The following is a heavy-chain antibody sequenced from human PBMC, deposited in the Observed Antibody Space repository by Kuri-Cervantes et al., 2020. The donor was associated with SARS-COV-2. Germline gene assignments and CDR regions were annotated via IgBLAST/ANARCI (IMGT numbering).Heavy chain of an antibody. V-gene: IGHV4-38-2*01. CDR3: ARQGGIVVVPAAL. Sequence: GSLRLSCAVSGYSISSGYYWGWIRQPPGKGLEWIGSIYHSGSTYYNPSLKSRVTISVDTSKNQFSLKLSSVTAADTAVYYCARQGGIVVVPAALWGQGTLVTVSP. D-gene: IGHD2-2*01. J-gene: IGHJ4*02. CDR2: IYHSGST. CDR1: GYSISSGYY.